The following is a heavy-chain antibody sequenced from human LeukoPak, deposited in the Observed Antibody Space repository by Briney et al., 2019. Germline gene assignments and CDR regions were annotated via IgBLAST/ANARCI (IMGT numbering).Heavy chain of an antibody. CDR2: INPNTGGT. V-gene: IGHV1-2*02. D-gene: IGHD2-15*01. CDR1: GYTFADYY. J-gene: IGHJ4*02. CDR3: ATVRDIVVGGGPYYFDY. Sequence: ASVKVSCKASGYTFADYYIHWVRQAPGQGLEWMGLINPNTGGTNYAQKFQGRVTMTRDTSITTAYMELSRLKSDDTAVYYCATVRDIVVGGGPYYFDYWGQGTLVTVSS.